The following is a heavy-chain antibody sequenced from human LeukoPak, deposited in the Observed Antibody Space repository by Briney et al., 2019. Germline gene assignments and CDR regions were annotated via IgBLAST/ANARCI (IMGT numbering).Heavy chain of an antibody. CDR2: ISWNSGSI. J-gene: IGHJ4*02. D-gene: IGHD6-13*01. V-gene: IGHV3-9*01. CDR3: ARDSAGNDY. CDR1: GFTFDDYA. Sequence: GGSLRLSCAASGFTFDDYAMHWVRQAPGKGLEWVSGISWNSGSIGYADSVKGRFTISRDNAKNSLYLQMNSLRAEDTAMYYCARDSAGNDYWGQGTLVTVSS.